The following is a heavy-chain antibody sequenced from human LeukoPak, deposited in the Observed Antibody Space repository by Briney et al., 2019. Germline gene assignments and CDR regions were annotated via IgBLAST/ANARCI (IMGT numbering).Heavy chain of an antibody. V-gene: IGHV3-74*01. J-gene: IGHJ5*02. CDR3: AKGDWFDP. CDR1: GFTISGYW. CDR2: IHSEGSRI. Sequence: GGSLRLSCAASGFTISGYWMHWVRHAPGKGPVWVSRIHSEGSRISYADSVKGRFTISRDNAKNTLYLQMNSLRAEDTAVYYCAKGDWFDPWGQGTLVTVSS.